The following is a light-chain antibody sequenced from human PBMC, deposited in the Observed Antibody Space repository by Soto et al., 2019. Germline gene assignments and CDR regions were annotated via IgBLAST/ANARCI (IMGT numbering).Light chain of an antibody. CDR3: VQHYSYPLT. V-gene: IGKV1-17*01. CDR1: QDIGTD. Sequence: IQITQSPGSLCASVADRVTITCRASQDIGTDLGWYQQKPGKAPERLIYEASVLQSGVPSRFSGSGSGTEFTLTVSSLQPEDFATYYCVQHYSYPLTFGGGTKVDIK. J-gene: IGKJ4*01. CDR2: EAS.